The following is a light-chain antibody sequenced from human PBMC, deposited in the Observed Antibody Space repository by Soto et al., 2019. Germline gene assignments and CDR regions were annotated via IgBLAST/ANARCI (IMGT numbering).Light chain of an antibody. CDR2: EVS. J-gene: IGLJ2*01. CDR1: SSDVDGYNY. Sequence: QSALTQPASVSGSPGQSITISYTGTSSDVDGYNYVSWYQQHPGKAPKLMIYEVSNRPSGVSNRFSGSKSGNTASLTISGLQAEDEADYYCSSYTSSSAVVFGGGTKLTVL. V-gene: IGLV2-14*01. CDR3: SSYTSSSAVV.